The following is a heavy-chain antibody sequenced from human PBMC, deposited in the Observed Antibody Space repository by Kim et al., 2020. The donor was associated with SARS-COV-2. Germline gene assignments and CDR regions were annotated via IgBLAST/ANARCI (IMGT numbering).Heavy chain of an antibody. D-gene: IGHD6-19*01. CDR3: AKTQKYGSGWYTYYFDY. Sequence: GGSLRLSCVVSGFTFSSHAMSWVRQAPGKGLEWVSVVSGSGGSTYYADSVKGRFTISRDNSKNTLYLQMNSLRAEDTAIYYCAKTQKYGSGWYTYYFDYWGQGTLVTVSS. J-gene: IGHJ4*02. CDR2: VSGSGGST. V-gene: IGHV3-23*01. CDR1: GFTFSSHA.